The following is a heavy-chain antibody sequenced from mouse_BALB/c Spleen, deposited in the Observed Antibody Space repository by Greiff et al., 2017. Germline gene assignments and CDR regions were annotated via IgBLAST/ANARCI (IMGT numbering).Heavy chain of an antibody. J-gene: IGHJ4*01. V-gene: IGHV14-3*02. CDR1: GFNIKDTY. Sequence: VQLQQSGAELVKPGASVKLSCTASGFNIKDTYMHWVKQRPEQGLEWIGRIDPANGNTKYDPKFQGKATITADTSSNTAYLQLSSLTSEDTAVYYCAQYYYGSSYDLYYAMDYWGQGTSVTVSS. CDR2: IDPANGNT. CDR3: AQYYYGSSYDLYYAMDY. D-gene: IGHD1-1*01.